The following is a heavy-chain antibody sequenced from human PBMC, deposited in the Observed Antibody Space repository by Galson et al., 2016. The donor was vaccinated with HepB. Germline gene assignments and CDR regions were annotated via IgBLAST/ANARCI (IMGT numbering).Heavy chain of an antibody. V-gene: IGHV1-2*04. J-gene: IGHJ4*02. D-gene: IGHD1-26*01. CDR3: ARGRSGSRSAFDV. Sequence: SVKVSCKAAGYNFTDYYLHWLRQAPGQGLEWVGWINSKNGVTKYAQKFQDWVTVTRDMSISTAYMELRRLSSNDTAVYYCARGRSGSRSAFDVWGQGTLVTVSS. CDR1: GYNFTDYY. CDR2: INSKNGVT.